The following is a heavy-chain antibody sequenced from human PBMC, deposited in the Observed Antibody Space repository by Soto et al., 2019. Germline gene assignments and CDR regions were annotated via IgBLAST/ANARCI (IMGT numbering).Heavy chain of an antibody. CDR2: ISAYNGNT. Sequence: ASVKVSCKASGYTFTSYGISWVRQAPGQGLEWMGWISAYNGNTNYAQKLQGRVTMTTDTSTSTAYMELRSLRSDDTSVYYCARSIVGATDFDYWGQGTLVTVSS. V-gene: IGHV1-18*04. D-gene: IGHD1-26*01. CDR1: GYTFTSYG. J-gene: IGHJ4*02. CDR3: ARSIVGATDFDY.